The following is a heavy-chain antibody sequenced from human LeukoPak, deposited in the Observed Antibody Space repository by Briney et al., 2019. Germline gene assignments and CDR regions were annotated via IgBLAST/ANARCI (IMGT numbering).Heavy chain of an antibody. CDR2: INHSGST. CDR3: ARVRDTMVRGVIAN. D-gene: IGHD3-10*01. V-gene: IGHV4-34*01. J-gene: IGHJ4*02. Sequence: SETLSLTCAVYGGSFSGDYWSWIRQPPGKGLEWIGEINHSGSTNYDPSLKSRVTLSVDTSKNQFSLKLSSVTAADTAVYYCARVRDTMVRGVIANWGQGTLVTVSS. CDR1: GGSFSGDY.